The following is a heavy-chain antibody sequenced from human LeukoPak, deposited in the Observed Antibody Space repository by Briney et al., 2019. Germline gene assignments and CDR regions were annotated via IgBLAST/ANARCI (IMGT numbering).Heavy chain of an antibody. Sequence: GESLKISCKGSGYSFTSYWIGWVRQMPGKGLEWMGIIYPGDSDTRYSPSFQGQVTISADKSISTAYLQWSSLKASDTAMYYCARRFGSSTSFYSGYYYYMDVWGKGTTVTVSS. CDR3: ARRFGSSTSFYSGYYYYMDV. J-gene: IGHJ6*03. D-gene: IGHD2-2*01. V-gene: IGHV5-51*01. CDR1: GYSFTSYW. CDR2: IYPGDSDT.